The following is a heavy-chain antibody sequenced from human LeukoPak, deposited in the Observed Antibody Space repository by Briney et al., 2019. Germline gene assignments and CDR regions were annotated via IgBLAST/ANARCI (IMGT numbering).Heavy chain of an antibody. D-gene: IGHD4-17*01. CDR3: ARRGTVTTHYYYYGMDV. J-gene: IGHJ6*02. CDR1: GGTFSSYA. Sequence: SVKVSCKASGGTFSSYAISWVRQAPGQGLEWMGGIIPIFGTANYAQKFQGRVTITADESTSTAYMELSSLRSEDTAVYYCARRGTVTTHYYYYGMDVWGQGTTVTVSS. V-gene: IGHV1-69*13. CDR2: IIPIFGTA.